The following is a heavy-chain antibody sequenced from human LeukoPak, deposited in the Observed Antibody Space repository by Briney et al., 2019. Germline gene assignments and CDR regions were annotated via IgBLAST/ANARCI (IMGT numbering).Heavy chain of an antibody. CDR1: GFTFSSYA. V-gene: IGHV3-23*01. D-gene: IGHD6-13*01. Sequence: GGSLRLSCAASGFTFSSYAMSWVRQAPGEGLQWVSAISGSGASTYYADSVKGRFTISRDNSKSTLYLQMNSLRAEDTAVYYCARPPFRSSWYYFDYWGQGTLVTVSS. CDR3: ARPPFRSSWYYFDY. J-gene: IGHJ4*02. CDR2: ISGSGAST.